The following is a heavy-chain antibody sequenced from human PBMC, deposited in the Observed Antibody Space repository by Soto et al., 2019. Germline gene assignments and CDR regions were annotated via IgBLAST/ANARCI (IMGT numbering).Heavy chain of an antibody. Sequence: SETLSLTCAVYGGSFSGYYWSWIRQPPGKGLEWIGEINHSGSTNYNPSLKSRVTISVDTSKNQFSLKLSSVTAADTAVYYCARGPKYYDFWSGYGYYYYYMDVWGKGTTVTVS. CDR3: ARGPKYYDFWSGYGYYYYYMDV. CDR2: INHSGST. CDR1: GGSFSGYY. D-gene: IGHD3-3*01. J-gene: IGHJ6*03. V-gene: IGHV4-34*01.